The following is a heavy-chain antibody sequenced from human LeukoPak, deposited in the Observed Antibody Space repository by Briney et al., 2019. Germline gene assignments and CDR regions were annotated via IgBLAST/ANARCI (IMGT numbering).Heavy chain of an antibody. CDR3: ARGGVYSQGFDY. J-gene: IGHJ4*02. D-gene: IGHD5/OR15-5a*01. CDR1: GFTFSSYS. CDR2: ISSSSSYI. Sequence: GGSLRLSRAASGFTFSSYSMNWVRQAPGKGLEWVSSISSSSSYIYYADSVKGRFTISRDNAKNSLYLQMNSLRAEDTAVYYCARGGVYSQGFDYWGQGTLVTVSS. V-gene: IGHV3-21*01.